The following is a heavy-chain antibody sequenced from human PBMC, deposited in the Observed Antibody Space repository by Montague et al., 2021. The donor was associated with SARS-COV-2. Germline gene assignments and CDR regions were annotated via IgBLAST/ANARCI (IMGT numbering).Heavy chain of an antibody. CDR3: TRGIDSYKTGY. J-gene: IGHJ4*02. CDR1: DGSVISTYPH. D-gene: IGHD6-13*01. CDR2: LFHIDTA. V-gene: IGHV4-61*01. Sequence: SETLSLTCTVSDGSVISTYPHWHWVRQSPGRGLEWIGGYLFHIDTADYNASLRSRATISVDTSKNQFSLKLTSVTAADTAVYYCTRGIDSYKTGYWGQGIQVTVSS.